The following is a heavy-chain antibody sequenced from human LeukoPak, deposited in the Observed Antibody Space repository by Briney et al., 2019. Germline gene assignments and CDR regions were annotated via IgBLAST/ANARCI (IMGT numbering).Heavy chain of an antibody. J-gene: IGHJ6*04. CDR1: GYTFTSYG. CDR2: ISAYNGNT. CDR3: ARDGSHGSGSYYPYYYGMDV. D-gene: IGHD3-10*01. V-gene: IGHV1-18*04. Sequence: ASVKVSCKASGYTFTSYGISWVRQAPGQGLEWMGWISAYNGNTNYAQKLQGRVTMTTDTSTSTAYMELRSLRSDVTAVYYCARDGSHGSGSYYPYYYGMDVWGKGTTVTVSS.